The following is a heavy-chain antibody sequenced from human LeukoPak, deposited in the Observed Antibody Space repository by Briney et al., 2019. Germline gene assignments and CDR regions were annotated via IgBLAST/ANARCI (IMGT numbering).Heavy chain of an antibody. CDR1: GFTFSEHY. CDR2: IRKKANSYTT. D-gene: IGHD1-26*01. Sequence: GGALRLSCAASGFTFSEHYMDWVRQAPGKGLGWVGRIRKKANSYTTKYAASVKGRFTISRYDSKNSLYLQMNSLKAEDTAVYYCARVSGFYYNLDYWGQGTLVTVSS. J-gene: IGHJ4*02. V-gene: IGHV3-72*01. CDR3: ARVSGFYYNLDY.